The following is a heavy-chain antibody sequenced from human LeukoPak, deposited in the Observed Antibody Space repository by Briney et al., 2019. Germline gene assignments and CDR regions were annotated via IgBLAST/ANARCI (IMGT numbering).Heavy chain of an antibody. Sequence: GGSLRLPCAASGFTFSSYSMNWVRQAPGKGLEWVSSISSSSSYIYYADSVKGRFTISRDNAKNSPYLQMNSLRAEDTAVYYCAREGGSGGYGYFDYWGQGTLVTVSS. CDR2: ISSSSSYI. CDR1: GFTFSSYS. J-gene: IGHJ4*02. CDR3: AREGGSGGYGYFDY. V-gene: IGHV3-21*01. D-gene: IGHD3-10*01.